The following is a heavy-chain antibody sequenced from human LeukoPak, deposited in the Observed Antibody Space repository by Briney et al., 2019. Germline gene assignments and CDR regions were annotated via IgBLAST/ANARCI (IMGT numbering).Heavy chain of an antibody. CDR1: GFTFSSYS. V-gene: IGHV3-21*01. J-gene: IGHJ4*02. CDR2: ISSSSSYI. Sequence: PGGSLRLSCAASGFTFSSYSTNWVRQAPGKGLEWASSISSSSSYIYYADSVKGRFTISRDNSKNTLYLQMNSLRAEDTAVYYCARDGPYCTNGICYRKYYFDYWGQGTLVTVSS. D-gene: IGHD2-8*01. CDR3: ARDGPYCTNGICYRKYYFDY.